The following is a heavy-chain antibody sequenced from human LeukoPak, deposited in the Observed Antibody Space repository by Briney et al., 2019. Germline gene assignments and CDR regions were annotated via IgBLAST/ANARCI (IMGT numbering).Heavy chain of an antibody. CDR1: GGSISPYY. J-gene: IGHJ4*02. CDR2: IYYSVTT. V-gene: IGHV4-59*01. D-gene: IGHD2-15*01. Sequence: SETLSLTCSVSGGSISPYYWSWIRQPPGKGLEWIGYIYYSVTTNYNPSLQSRVTISVATSKNQFSLKLSSVTAADTALYYCARDRASAGGFDYWGQGTLVTVSS. CDR3: ARDRASAGGFDY.